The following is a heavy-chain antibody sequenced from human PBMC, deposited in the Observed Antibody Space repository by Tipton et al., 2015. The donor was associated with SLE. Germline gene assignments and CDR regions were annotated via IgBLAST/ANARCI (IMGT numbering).Heavy chain of an antibody. CDR3: ARRAVAGAHYFYYGLDV. V-gene: IGHV5-51*03. CDR2: IYPGDSDT. J-gene: IGHJ6*02. D-gene: IGHD6-19*01. CDR1: GYSFTNYW. Sequence: QSGAEVKKPGESLKISCKGSGYSFTNYWIGWVRQKPGKGLEWMGIIYPGDSDTRYSPSFQGQVTISADKSISTACLQWSSLKTSDSAMYYCARRAVAGAHYFYYGLDVWGQGTTVTVSS.